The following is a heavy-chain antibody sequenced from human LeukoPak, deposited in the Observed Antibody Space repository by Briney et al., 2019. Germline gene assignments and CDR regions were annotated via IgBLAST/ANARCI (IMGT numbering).Heavy chain of an antibody. CDR2: IIPVFGTT. CDR1: GGTFSSYA. CDR3: ARCSPGDSSNFYAVLQY. V-gene: IGHV1-69*06. J-gene: IGHJ4*02. Sequence: SVKVSCKASGGTFSSYAVSWVRLTPGQGLEWLGGIIPVFGTTTYAQKFQAKVTMTADKSTNTAYLEMSSLTSDDTAVYYCARCSPGDSSNFYAVLQYWGQGTQVTVST. D-gene: IGHD3-22*01.